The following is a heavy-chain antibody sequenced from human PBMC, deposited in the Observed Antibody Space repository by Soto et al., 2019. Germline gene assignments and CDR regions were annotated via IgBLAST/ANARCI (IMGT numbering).Heavy chain of an antibody. CDR2: ISGSGGST. CDR1: GFTFSSYA. V-gene: IGHV3-23*01. Sequence: GGSLRLSCAASGFTFSSYAMSWGRQAPGKGLEWVSAISGSGGSTYYADSVKGRFTISRDNSKNTLYLQMNSLRAEDTAVYYCAKAPSTRFSIAVADSTIYFDYWGQGTLVTVSS. J-gene: IGHJ4*02. CDR3: AKAPSTRFSIAVADSTIYFDY. D-gene: IGHD6-19*01.